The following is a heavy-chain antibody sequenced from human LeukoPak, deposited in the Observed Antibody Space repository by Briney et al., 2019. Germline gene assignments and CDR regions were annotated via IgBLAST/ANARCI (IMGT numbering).Heavy chain of an antibody. J-gene: IGHJ4*02. CDR1: GFTFSSYA. D-gene: IGHD2-15*01. CDR3: VKDGRRSPPC. Sequence: GGSLRLSCAASGFTFSSYAMSWVRHAPGKGLEWVSAISGSGGSTYYADSVKGRFTISRENSKNTLYLQMNSLRAEDTAVYYCVKDGRRSPPCWGQGTLVTVSS. CDR2: ISGSGGST. V-gene: IGHV3-23*01.